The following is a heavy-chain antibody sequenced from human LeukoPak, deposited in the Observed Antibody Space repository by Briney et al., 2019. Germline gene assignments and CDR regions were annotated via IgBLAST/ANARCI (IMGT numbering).Heavy chain of an antibody. D-gene: IGHD5-12*01. CDR3: ARDRWLGY. CDR1: GGSISSYF. J-gene: IGHJ4*02. Sequence: SETLSLTCTVSGGSISSYFWSWVRQPPGKGLEWIGYIYYSGSTNYNPSLKSRVTISVVTSKNQFSLKLASVTTADTAVYYCARDRWLGYWGQGTLVTVSS. CDR2: IYYSGST. V-gene: IGHV4-59*01.